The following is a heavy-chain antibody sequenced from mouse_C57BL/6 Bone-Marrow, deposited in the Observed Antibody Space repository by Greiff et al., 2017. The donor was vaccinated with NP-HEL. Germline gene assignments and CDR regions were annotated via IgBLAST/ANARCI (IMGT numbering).Heavy chain of an antibody. J-gene: IGHJ3*01. CDR2: IWSGGST. Sequence: VQLQQSGPGLVQPSQSLSITCTVSGFSLTSYGVHWVRQSPGKGLEWLGVIWSGGSTDYNAAFISRLSISKDNSKSQVFFKMSSLKSEDTAMYYCARHDGFAYWGQGTLVTVSA. V-gene: IGHV2-2*01. CDR3: ARHDGFAY. CDR1: GFSLTSYG.